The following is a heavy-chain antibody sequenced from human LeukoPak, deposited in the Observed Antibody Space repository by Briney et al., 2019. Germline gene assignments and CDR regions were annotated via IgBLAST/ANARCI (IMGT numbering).Heavy chain of an antibody. V-gene: IGHV3-48*03. J-gene: IGHJ4*02. CDR1: GFTFSNYE. D-gene: IGHD3-10*01. CDR2: IHTSSGAT. Sequence: GGSLRFSCTASGFTFSNYEMNWVRQAPGKGLEWVSYIHTSSGATSYADSVKGRFTISRDNAKNSLYLQMNNLRAEDTAVYYCAKDLWFGDYSWGQGTLVTVSS. CDR3: AKDLWFGDYS.